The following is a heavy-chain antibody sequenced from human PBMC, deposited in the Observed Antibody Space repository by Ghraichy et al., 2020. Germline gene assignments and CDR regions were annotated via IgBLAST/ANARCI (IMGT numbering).Heavy chain of an antibody. V-gene: IGHV3-74*01. Sequence: GGSLRLSCAASGFTFSSYWTHWVRQAPGKGLVWVSRISSDGSSTSYADSVKGRFTISRDNAKNTLYLQMNSLRAEDTAAYYCTSRVYSNYYFDYWGQGTLVTVSS. CDR2: ISSDGSST. CDR1: GFTFSSYW. CDR3: TSRVYSNYYFDY. D-gene: IGHD4-11*01. J-gene: IGHJ4*02.